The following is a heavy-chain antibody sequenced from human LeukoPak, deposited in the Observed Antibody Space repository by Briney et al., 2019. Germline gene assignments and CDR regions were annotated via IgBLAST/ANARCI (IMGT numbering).Heavy chain of an antibody. Sequence: RPGGSLRLSCAASGFTFDSYGMSWVRQAPGKGLEWVSGINWNGDDTTYADSVKGRFTISRDNAKNSLYLQINSLRAEDTAVYYCARAGYNQNRDFDYWGQGTLVTVSS. CDR1: GFTFDSYG. J-gene: IGHJ4*02. D-gene: IGHD5-18*01. CDR2: INWNGDDT. V-gene: IGHV3-20*04. CDR3: ARAGYNQNRDFDY.